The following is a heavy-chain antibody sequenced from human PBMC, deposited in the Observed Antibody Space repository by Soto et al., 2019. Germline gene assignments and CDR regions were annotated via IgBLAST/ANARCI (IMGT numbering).Heavy chain of an antibody. CDR3: TRDASRDSSARGWFDP. D-gene: IGHD6-13*01. V-gene: IGHV3-21*02. CDR2: ISSNSAYI. J-gene: IGHJ5*02. Sequence: EVQLVESGGGLVQPGGSLRLSCAASGFTFCSFTMNWVRQAPGKGLEWVSTISSNSAYIYYTDALRGRFTISRDNAKNSLHLQMNSLRAEDTAVYYCTRDASRDSSARGWFDPWGPGTLVTVSS. CDR1: GFTFCSFT.